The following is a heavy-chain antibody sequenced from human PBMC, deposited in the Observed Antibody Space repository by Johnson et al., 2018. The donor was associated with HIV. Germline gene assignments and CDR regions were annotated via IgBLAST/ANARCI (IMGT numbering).Heavy chain of an antibody. J-gene: IGHJ3*02. CDR3: TTDYTAAASLRAFDI. Sequence: VQLVESGGGVVQPGRSLRLSCAASGFTFSSYAMHWVRQAPGKGLEWVANIKQDGSEKYYVDSVKGRFTISRDNAKNSLYLQMNRLRAEDTALYYCTTDYTAAASLRAFDIWGQGTMVTVSS. CDR1: GFTFSSYA. CDR2: IKQDGSEK. D-gene: IGHD6-13*01. V-gene: IGHV3-7*03.